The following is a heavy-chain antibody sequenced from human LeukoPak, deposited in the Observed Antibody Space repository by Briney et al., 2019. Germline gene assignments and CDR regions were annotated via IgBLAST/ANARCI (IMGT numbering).Heavy chain of an antibody. D-gene: IGHD4-17*01. Sequence: PGGSLRLSCGASGFTFSTHWMTWVRQAPGKGLEWVANIKEDGSEKYYVDSVKGRFTMSRDNAKNSLYLQMNSLRAEDTAVYYCARGLPVTSLPFDPWGRGTLVTVSS. V-gene: IGHV3-7*04. CDR2: IKEDGSEK. CDR1: GFTFSTHW. CDR3: ARGLPVTSLPFDP. J-gene: IGHJ5*02.